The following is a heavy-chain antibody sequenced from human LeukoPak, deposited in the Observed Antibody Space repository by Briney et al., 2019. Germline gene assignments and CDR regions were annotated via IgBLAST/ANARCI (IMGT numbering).Heavy chain of an antibody. D-gene: IGHD4-11*01. CDR2: IKEGGSEK. J-gene: IGHJ5*02. CDR3: ARDSQHLNSNH. Sequence: GGSLRLSCAASGFTFSNYWMNWVRQAPGKGLEWVANIKEGGSEKYYVDSVKGRFTISRDNAKNSLYLQMDSLRAEDTAVYYCARDSQHLNSNHWGQGTLVTVSS. V-gene: IGHV3-7*04. CDR1: GFTFSNYW.